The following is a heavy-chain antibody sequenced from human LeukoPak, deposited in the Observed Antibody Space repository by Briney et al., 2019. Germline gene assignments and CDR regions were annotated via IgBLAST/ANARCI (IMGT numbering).Heavy chain of an antibody. D-gene: IGHD3-3*01. V-gene: IGHV4-38-2*02. CDR1: GYSISSGYY. CDR3: ARGVVTNYPTYDY. Sequence: SENLSLTSTVSGYSISSGYYWGWTRRPPGKGLEWIGTNYHSGSTSYNPSLKSRMTRSAATTKNHFSLKLLTVNAAATAVCSGARGVVTNYPTYDYWGQGTLVTVSS. J-gene: IGHJ4*02. CDR2: NYHSGST.